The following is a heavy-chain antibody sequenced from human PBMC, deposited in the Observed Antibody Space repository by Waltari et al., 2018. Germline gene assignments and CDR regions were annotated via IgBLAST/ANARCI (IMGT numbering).Heavy chain of an antibody. CDR3: ASRTYYDSSGYYSSNFDY. V-gene: IGHV1-69*12. J-gene: IGHJ4*02. CDR2: IIPIFGTA. D-gene: IGHD3-22*01. CDR1: GGTFSSYA. Sequence: QVQLVQSGAEVKKPGSSVKVSCKASGGTFSSYAISWVRQAPGPGLEWMGGIIPIFGTANYAQKFQGRVTITADESTSTAYMELSSLRSEDTAVYYCASRTYYDSSGYYSSNFDYWGQGTLVTVSS.